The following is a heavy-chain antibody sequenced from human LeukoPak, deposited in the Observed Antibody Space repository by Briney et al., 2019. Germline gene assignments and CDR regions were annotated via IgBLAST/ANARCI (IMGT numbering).Heavy chain of an antibody. D-gene: IGHD4-11*01. CDR3: AKGPETSYYLHY. Sequence: GTSLRLSCAASGFTFSRYPMHWVRQAPGKGLEWVAVIWHDGTNTFHGDSVKGRFTISRDNSKSTLYLQMHSLRVEDTAVYYCAKGPETSYYLHYWGQGTLVTVSS. J-gene: IGHJ4*02. V-gene: IGHV3-33*06. CDR2: IWHDGTNT. CDR1: GFTFSRYP.